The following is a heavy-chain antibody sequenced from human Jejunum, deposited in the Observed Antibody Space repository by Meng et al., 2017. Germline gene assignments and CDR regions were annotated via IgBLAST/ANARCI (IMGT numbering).Heavy chain of an antibody. V-gene: IGHV3-30*04. J-gene: IGHJ4*02. Sequence: GGSLRLSCAASGFTFSNYAFHWVRQAPGKGLEWVAVLSEDASYRSYSDSVMGRFTISRDNSKNTVYLQMNSLRPEDTAFYFCARETERTGYHSPDYWGQGSLVTVSS. CDR2: LSEDASYR. CDR1: GFTFSNYA. D-gene: IGHD3-9*01. CDR3: ARETERTGYHSPDY.